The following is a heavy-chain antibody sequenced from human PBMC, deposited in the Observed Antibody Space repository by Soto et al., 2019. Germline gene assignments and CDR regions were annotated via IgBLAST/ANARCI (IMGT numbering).Heavy chain of an antibody. CDR1: GGTFSSYA. V-gene: IGHV1-69*13. D-gene: IGHD5-12*01. CDR2: MIPIFGTA. J-gene: IGHJ6*02. CDR3: ARDLAPLSATRNYYYGMDV. Sequence: SVKVSCKASGGTFSSYAISWVRQAPGQGLEWMGGMIPIFGTANYAQKFQGRVTITADESTSTAYMELSSLRSEDTAVYYCARDLAPLSATRNYYYGMDVWGQGTTVTVSS.